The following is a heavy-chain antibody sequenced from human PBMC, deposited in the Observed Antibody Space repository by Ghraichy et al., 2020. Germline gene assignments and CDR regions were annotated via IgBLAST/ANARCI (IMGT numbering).Heavy chain of an antibody. CDR3: ARSSDWSGKTFDY. Sequence: GESLNISCKGSGYSFTNYWIGWVRQMPGKGLEWMGIIYPGDSDTRYSPSFQGQVIISADKSITTAYLQWSSLKASDSAMYYCARSSDWSGKTFDYWGQGTLVTVSS. D-gene: IGHD3-9*01. CDR1: GYSFTNYW. V-gene: IGHV5-51*01. CDR2: IYPGDSDT. J-gene: IGHJ4*02.